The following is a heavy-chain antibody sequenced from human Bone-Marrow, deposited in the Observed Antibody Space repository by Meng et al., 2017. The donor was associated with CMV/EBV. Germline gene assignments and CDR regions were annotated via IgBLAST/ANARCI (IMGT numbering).Heavy chain of an antibody. CDR2: INWNGGST. V-gene: IGHV3-20*04. J-gene: IGHJ4*02. CDR3: ARVLVSGITMVRGVMDY. D-gene: IGHD3-10*01. CDR1: GFTFDDYG. Sequence: GESLKISCAASGFTFDDYGMSWVRQAPGKGLEWVSGINWNGGSTGYADSVKGRFTISRDNAKNSLYLQMNSLRAEDTALYYCARVLVSGITMVRGVMDYWGQGTLVTVSS.